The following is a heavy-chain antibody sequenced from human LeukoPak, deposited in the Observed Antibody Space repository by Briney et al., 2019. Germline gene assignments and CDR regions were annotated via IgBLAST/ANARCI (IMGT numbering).Heavy chain of an antibody. CDR1: GFTFSSYS. D-gene: IGHD6-19*01. CDR3: ARSDSSGWYGPFGY. V-gene: IGHV3-21*01. CDR2: ISSSSSYI. Sequence: GGSLRLSCAASGFTFSSYSMNWVRQAPGKGLEWVPSISSSSSYIYYADSVRGRFTISRDNAKNSLYLQMNSLRAEDTAVYYCARSDSSGWYGPFGYWGQGTLVTVSS. J-gene: IGHJ4*02.